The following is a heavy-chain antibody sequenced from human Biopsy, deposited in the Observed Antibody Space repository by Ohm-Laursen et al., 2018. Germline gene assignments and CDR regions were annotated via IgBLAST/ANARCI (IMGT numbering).Heavy chain of an antibody. CDR1: GGPLSGYH. D-gene: IGHD6-13*01. Sequence: SDTLSLTCAVYGGPLSGYHWTWFRQPPGDGLEWIGEINDGGTTYHNPSIKSRLTILVDTSKNQFSLKVNYVTAAETAVYYCARRRAAPTYWYFDLWGRGTLVTVSS. CDR3: ARRRAAPTYWYFDL. J-gene: IGHJ2*01. CDR2: INDGGTT. V-gene: IGHV4-34*01.